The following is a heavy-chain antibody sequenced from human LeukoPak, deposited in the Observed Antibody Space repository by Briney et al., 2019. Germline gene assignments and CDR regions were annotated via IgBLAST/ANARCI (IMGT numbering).Heavy chain of an antibody. J-gene: IGHJ4*02. D-gene: IGHD4-17*01. V-gene: IGHV4-4*02. CDR1: GGSISSSNW. CDR3: ARKPYGDPYYFDY. CDR2: IYHSGST. Sequence: KPSGTLSLTCAVSGGSISSSNWWSWVRQPPGRGLEWIGEIYHSGSTNYNPSLKSRVTMSVDKSKNHFSLKLSSVIAADTAVYYCARKPYGDPYYFDYWGQGTLVTVSS.